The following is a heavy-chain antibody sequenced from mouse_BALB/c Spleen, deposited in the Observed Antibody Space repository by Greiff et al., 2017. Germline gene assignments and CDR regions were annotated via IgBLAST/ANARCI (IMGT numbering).Heavy chain of an antibody. V-gene: IGHV1S22*01. CDR2: IYPGSGIT. D-gene: IGHD3-2*01. J-gene: IGHJ3*01. CDR1: GYTFTSYW. Sequence: LQQPGSELVRPGASVKLSCKASGYTFTSYWMHWVKQRPGQGLEWIGNIYPGSGITNYDEKFKSKATLTVDTSSSTAYMQLSSLTSEDSAVYYCTRKTGIGGFAYWGQGTLVTVSA. CDR3: TRKTGIGGFAY.